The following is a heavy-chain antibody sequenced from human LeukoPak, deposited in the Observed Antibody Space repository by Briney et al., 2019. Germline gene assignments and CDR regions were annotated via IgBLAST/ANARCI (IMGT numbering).Heavy chain of an antibody. CDR2: IYYSGST. CDR1: GGSISSYY. J-gene: IGHJ1*01. CDR3: ARGPLFFSSTSWSYFQQ. D-gene: IGHD2-2*01. V-gene: IGHV4-59*01. Sequence: SETLSLTCTVSGGSISSYYWSWIRQPPGKGLEWIGYIYYSGSTNYNPSPKSRVTILVDTSKNQFSLKLSSVTAADTAVYYCARGPLFFSSTSWSYFQQRGQGTLVTV.